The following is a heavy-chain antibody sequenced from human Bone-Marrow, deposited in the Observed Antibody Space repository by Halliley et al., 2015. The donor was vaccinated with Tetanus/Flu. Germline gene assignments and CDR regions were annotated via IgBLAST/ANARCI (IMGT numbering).Heavy chain of an antibody. CDR3: AKDKAGDYSNWGGLDYPDYGMDV. J-gene: IGHJ6*02. V-gene: IGHV3-23*01. CDR1: GVTLTTYA. D-gene: IGHD4-4*01. Sequence: SGVTLTTYAMSWVRLGPGKRLEWVSGISGNDVSTYYADSVKGRFTISRDNSKNTLYLQMNSLRAEDTAVYYCAKDKAGDYSNWGGLDYPDYGMDVWGQGTTVTVSS. CDR2: ISGNDVST.